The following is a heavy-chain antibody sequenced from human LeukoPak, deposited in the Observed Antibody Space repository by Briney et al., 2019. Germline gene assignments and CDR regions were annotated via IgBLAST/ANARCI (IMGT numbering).Heavy chain of an antibody. Sequence: GGSLRLSCAASGFTFSSYAMHWVRQAPGKGLEWVAVISYDGSNKYYADSVKGRFTISRDNSKNTLYLQMNSLRAEDTAVHYCAREHIVVVVAARRGFDYWGQGTLVTVSS. CDR1: GFTFSSYA. J-gene: IGHJ4*02. V-gene: IGHV3-30*04. CDR2: ISYDGSNK. D-gene: IGHD2-15*01. CDR3: AREHIVVVVAARRGFDY.